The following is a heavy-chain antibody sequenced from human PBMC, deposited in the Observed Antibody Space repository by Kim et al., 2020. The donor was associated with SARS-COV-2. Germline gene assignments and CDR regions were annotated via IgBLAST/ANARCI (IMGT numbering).Heavy chain of an antibody. CDR2: IFGSGSNT. CDR3: ARNLHSSAWTFFLYFDL. Sequence: GGSLRLSCAASGFTFSSYSMTWVRQAPGKGLEWVATIFGSGSNTYSGDSAKGRFTISKDDSKNTLYLDMNTLRAEDTAVYYCARNLHSSAWTFFLYFDLGGRGPLVPISS. V-gene: IGHV3-23*05. J-gene: IGHJ2*01. CDR1: GFTFSSYS. D-gene: IGHD6-19*01.